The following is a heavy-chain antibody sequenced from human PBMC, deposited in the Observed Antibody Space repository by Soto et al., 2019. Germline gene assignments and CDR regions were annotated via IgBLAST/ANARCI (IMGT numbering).Heavy chain of an antibody. CDR1: GGSIRSGGYY. J-gene: IGHJ6*02. CDR3: ARDRLMATAGTARHYFGLDV. V-gene: IGHV4-31*03. CDR2: IYYSGNT. D-gene: IGHD5-18*01. Sequence: SKTLSLTCTVSGGSIRSGGYYWSWVRHNPMRVLEWIGNIYYSGNTYYNPSLKSRLTISVDTSKNQFSLNLSSVTAADTAVYYCARDRLMATAGTARHYFGLDVWGQGTTVTVSS.